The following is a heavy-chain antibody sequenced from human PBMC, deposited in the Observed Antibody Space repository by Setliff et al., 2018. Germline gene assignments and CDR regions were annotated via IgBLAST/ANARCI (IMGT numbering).Heavy chain of an antibody. CDR1: GGTFRDFA. V-gene: IGHV1-69*13. D-gene: IGHD1-1*01. CDR2: IMPVFGTP. Sequence: SVKVSCKASGGTFRDFAVSWVRQAPGQGLEWMGGIMPVFGTPDYAQKFEGRVTISADETTTTAYLELSSLRSEDTGVYYCGSRQFPGGGNYYYFMDVWG. J-gene: IGHJ6*03. CDR3: GSRQFPGGGNYYYFMDV.